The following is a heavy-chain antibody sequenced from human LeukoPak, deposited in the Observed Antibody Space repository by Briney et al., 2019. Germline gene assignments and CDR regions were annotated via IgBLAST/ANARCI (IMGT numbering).Heavy chain of an antibody. CDR1: GGSISSGGYY. CDR2: IYHSGST. D-gene: IGHD2-8*01. CDR3: ARGPHVLMVYAPFNY. V-gene: IGHV4-30-2*01. Sequence: YPSQTLSLTCTVSGGSISSGGYYWSWIRQPPGKGLEWIGYIYHSGSTYYNPSLKSRATISVDRSKNQFSLKLSSVTAEDTAVYYCARGPHVLMVYAPFNYWGQGTLVTVSS. J-gene: IGHJ4*02.